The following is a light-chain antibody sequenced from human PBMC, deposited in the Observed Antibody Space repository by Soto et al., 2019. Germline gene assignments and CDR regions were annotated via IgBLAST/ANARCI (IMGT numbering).Light chain of an antibody. CDR3: QQSYSTLNT. Sequence: DIQMTQSPSSLSAAVGDRVTITCRASQSISSYLNWYQQKPGKAPKLLIYAASSLQRGVPSRFSDSGSWTDFTLTISSLQPEDFATYYCQQSYSTLNTFGQGTRLEIK. CDR2: AAS. J-gene: IGKJ5*01. V-gene: IGKV1-39*01. CDR1: QSISSY.